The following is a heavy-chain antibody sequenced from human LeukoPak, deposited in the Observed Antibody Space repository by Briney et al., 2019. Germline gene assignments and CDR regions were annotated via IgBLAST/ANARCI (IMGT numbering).Heavy chain of an antibody. J-gene: IGHJ4*02. CDR3: ARADSSGYYPDY. D-gene: IGHD3-22*01. CDR1: GLTVSSNY. V-gene: IGHV3-53*01. Sequence: PGGSLRLSCAASGLTVSSNYMNWVRQAPGKGLEWVSVIYSGGSTYYADSVKGRFTISRDNSKNTLYLQMNNLRAEDTAVYYCARADSSGYYPDYWGQGTLVTVSS. CDR2: IYSGGST.